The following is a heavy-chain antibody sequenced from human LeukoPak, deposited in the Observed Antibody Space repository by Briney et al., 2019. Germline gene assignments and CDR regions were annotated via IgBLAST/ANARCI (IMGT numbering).Heavy chain of an antibody. CDR1: GFTFSTYR. J-gene: IGHJ4*02. CDR2: ISYDGSKR. V-gene: IGHV3-30*03. CDR3: ARDVISRQMITLGLGF. Sequence: GGSLRLSCAASGFTFSTYRMSWVRQAPGKGLEWVAVISYDGSKRYYADSVKGRFTISRDTSNKTAYLEMNSLRVDDTAVYYCARDVISRQMITLGLGFWGQGTLVTVSS. D-gene: IGHD1-20*01.